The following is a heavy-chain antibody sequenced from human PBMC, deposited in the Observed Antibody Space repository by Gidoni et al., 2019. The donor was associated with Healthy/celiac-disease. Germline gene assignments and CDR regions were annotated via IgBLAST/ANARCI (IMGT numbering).Heavy chain of an antibody. CDR3: ARVGGYCSSTSCYVPLFDY. D-gene: IGHD2-2*01. CDR2: IYYSGST. J-gene: IGHJ4*02. Sequence: QVQLQESGPGLVKPSETLSLTCTVPGGSISSYYWSWIRQPPGKGLEWIGYIYYSGSTNSNPYLKSRVTISVDTSKNQFSLKLSSVTAADTAVYYCARVGGYCSSTSCYVPLFDYWGQGTLVTVSS. CDR1: GGSISSYY. V-gene: IGHV4-59*01.